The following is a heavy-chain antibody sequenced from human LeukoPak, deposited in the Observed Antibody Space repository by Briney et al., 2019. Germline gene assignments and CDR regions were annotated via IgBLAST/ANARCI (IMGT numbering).Heavy chain of an antibody. CDR1: GGSFSDYY. D-gene: IGHD5-24*01. CDR3: ARGKGGTVEMATTTIEYFDY. Sequence: SETLSLTCAVYGGSFSDYYWSWIRQPPGKGLEWIGEINHSGSTKYNPSLQSRVTISVDTSKNQVSVKLRSVHAADTAVYYCARGKGGTVEMATTTIEYFDYWGQGTLVSVSS. V-gene: IGHV4-34*01. J-gene: IGHJ4*02. CDR2: INHSGST.